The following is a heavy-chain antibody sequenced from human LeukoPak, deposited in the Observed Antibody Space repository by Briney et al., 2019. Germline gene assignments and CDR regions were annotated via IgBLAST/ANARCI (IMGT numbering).Heavy chain of an antibody. CDR1: GGSISSYF. Sequence: SETLSLTCTVSGGSISSYFWTWIRQPPGKGLEWIGYIYSSGTTTYNPSLTSRVTMSVDTSQKHFSLKLRSATAADTAVYYCARLDSSGYFIDHWGQGTLVTVSS. V-gene: IGHV4-4*09. CDR3: ARLDSSGYFIDH. J-gene: IGHJ4*02. D-gene: IGHD3-22*01. CDR2: IYSSGTT.